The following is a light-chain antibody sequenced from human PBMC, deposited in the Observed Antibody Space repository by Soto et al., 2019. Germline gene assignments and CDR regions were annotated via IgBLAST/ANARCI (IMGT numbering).Light chain of an antibody. CDR1: SGSVSTSYY. CDR3: VLYMGSGIHWV. V-gene: IGLV8-61*01. Sequence: QTVVTQEPSFSVSPGGTVTLTCGLSSGSVSTSYYPSGYQQTPGQAPRTLIYSTNTRSSGVPDRFSGSILGNKAALTITGAQADDESDYYCVLYMGSGIHWVFGGGTKLTVL. J-gene: IGLJ3*02. CDR2: STN.